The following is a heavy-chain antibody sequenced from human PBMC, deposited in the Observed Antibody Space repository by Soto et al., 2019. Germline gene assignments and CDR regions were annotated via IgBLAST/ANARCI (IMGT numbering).Heavy chain of an antibody. CDR2: IYYSGSI. CDR1: GDSISSLY. V-gene: IGHV4-59*01. D-gene: IGHD6-19*01. J-gene: IGHJ4*02. CDR3: ANSLWDTSGWKTDY. Sequence: QVQLQESGPGLVKPSETLSLTCTVSGDSISSLYWSWIRQPPGKGLEWIGYIYYSGSINYNPSIKGRVTISVDPSKNQFSLRLSSVTAADTAVYYCANSLWDTSGWKTDYWGQGTLGTVSS.